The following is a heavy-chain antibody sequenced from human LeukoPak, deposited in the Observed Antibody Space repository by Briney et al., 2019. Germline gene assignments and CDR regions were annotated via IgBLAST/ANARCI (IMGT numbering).Heavy chain of an antibody. CDR1: GYYFNNYW. D-gene: IGHD6-13*01. CDR3: ARHEIGGDRSSWYTS. J-gene: IGHJ1*01. Sequence: GESLKISCKGSGYYFNNYWITWVRQMPGKGLEGMGIIYPDDSQTRYSPSFQGQVTISADKSIRTAYLQWRSLKASDTAMYYCARHEIGGDRSSWYTSWGQGTLVTVSS. V-gene: IGHV5-51*01. CDR2: IYPDDSQT.